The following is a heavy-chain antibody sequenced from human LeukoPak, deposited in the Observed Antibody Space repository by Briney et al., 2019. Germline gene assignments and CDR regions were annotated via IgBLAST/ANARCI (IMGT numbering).Heavy chain of an antibody. CDR3: ARGHYYGSGSYLFDY. D-gene: IGHD3-10*01. CDR2: IIPIFGTA. Sequence: SVKVSCKASGGTFSSYAISWVRQAPGQGLEWMGGIIPIFGTANYAQKFQGRVTITADKSTSTAYMELSSLRSEDTAVYYCARGHYYGSGSYLFDYWGQGTLVTVSP. CDR1: GGTFSSYA. V-gene: IGHV1-69*06. J-gene: IGHJ4*02.